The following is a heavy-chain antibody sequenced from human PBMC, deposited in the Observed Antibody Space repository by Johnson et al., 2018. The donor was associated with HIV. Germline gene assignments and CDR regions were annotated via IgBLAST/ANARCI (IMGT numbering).Heavy chain of an antibody. CDR3: ARLRGAFDI. V-gene: IGHV3-33*01. CDR1: GFTFSSYG. Sequence: QVQLVESGGGVVQPGRSLRLSCAASGFTFSSYGMHWVRQVPGKGLDWVAVIWYDGSNKYYADSVKGRFTISRDNSKTTLYLHMNSLRPEDTAVYYCARLRGAFDIWGQGTMVTVSS. CDR2: IWYDGSNK. J-gene: IGHJ3*02.